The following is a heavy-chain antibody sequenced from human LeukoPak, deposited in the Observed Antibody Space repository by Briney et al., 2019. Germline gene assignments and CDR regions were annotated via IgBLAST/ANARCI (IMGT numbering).Heavy chain of an antibody. CDR1: GFTFTSYA. Sequence: GASVKVSCKASGFTFTSYAMHWVRQAPGQRLEWMGWINAGNGNTKYSQKFQGRVTITRDTSASTAYMELSSLRSEDTAVYYCARGPLGCGGDCYFDYWGQGTLVTVSS. CDR2: INAGNGNT. J-gene: IGHJ4*02. D-gene: IGHD2-21*02. CDR3: ARGPLGCGGDCYFDY. V-gene: IGHV1-3*01.